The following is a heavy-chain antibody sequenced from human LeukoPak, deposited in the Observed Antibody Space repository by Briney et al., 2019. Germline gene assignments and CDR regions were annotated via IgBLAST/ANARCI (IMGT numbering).Heavy chain of an antibody. CDR2: INPNSGGT. V-gene: IGHV1-2*06. J-gene: IGHJ6*03. CDR3: ARAMGAYYYYYMDV. CDR1: GYTFTGYY. Sequence: ASVKVSCKASGYTFTGYYMHWVRQAPGQGREWMGRINPNSGGTNYAQKFQGRVTMTRDTSISTAYMELSRLRSDDTAVYYCARAMGAYYYYYMDVWGKGTTVTVSS. D-gene: IGHD1-26*01.